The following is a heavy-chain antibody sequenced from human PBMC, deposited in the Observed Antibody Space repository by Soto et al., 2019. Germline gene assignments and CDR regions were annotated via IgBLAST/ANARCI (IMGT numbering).Heavy chain of an antibody. CDR2: ISSSSSYI. V-gene: IGHV3-21*01. CDR3: ARPHVLRFLEWLSTPFDY. Sequence: GGSLRLSCAASGFTFSSYSMNWVRQAPGKGLEWVSSISSSSSYIYYADSVKGRFTISRDNAKNSLYLQMNSLRAEDTAVYYCARPHVLRFLEWLSTPFDYWGQGTLVTVSS. J-gene: IGHJ4*02. D-gene: IGHD3-3*01. CDR1: GFTFSSYS.